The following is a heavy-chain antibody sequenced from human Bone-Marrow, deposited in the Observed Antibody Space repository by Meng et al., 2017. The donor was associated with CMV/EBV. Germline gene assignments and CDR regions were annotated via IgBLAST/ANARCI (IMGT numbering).Heavy chain of an antibody. Sequence: GESLKISCAASGFTFSSYAMHWVRQAPGKGPVWVSRIDSDGSDTVYADSVRGRFAISRDNAKDTLYLQMNSLRAEDTAVYYCTRGPVGYSNYAYWGQGTLVTVSS. CDR3: TRGPVGYSNYAY. CDR1: GFTFSSYA. V-gene: IGHV3-74*01. CDR2: IDSDGSDT. D-gene: IGHD4-11*01. J-gene: IGHJ4*02.